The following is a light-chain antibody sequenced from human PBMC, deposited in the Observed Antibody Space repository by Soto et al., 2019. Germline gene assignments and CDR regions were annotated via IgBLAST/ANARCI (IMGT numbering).Light chain of an antibody. Sequence: EIVLTQSPATLSLSPGERATLSCRASQSVSRYLAWYQQKPGQAPRLLIYDASNRATGIPARFSGSGSGTDLTLTISSLEPEDFAVYYCQQRSNWRGTFGGGTKVDIK. CDR2: DAS. J-gene: IGKJ4*01. V-gene: IGKV3-11*01. CDR3: QQRSNWRGT. CDR1: QSVSRY.